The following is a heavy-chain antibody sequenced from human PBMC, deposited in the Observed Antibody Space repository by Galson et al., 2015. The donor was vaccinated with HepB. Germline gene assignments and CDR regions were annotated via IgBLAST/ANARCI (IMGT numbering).Heavy chain of an antibody. CDR3: TRDFTYYDFWSGSLMASSYYYYGMDV. D-gene: IGHD3-3*01. J-gene: IGHJ6*02. V-gene: IGHV3-64*01. Sequence: SLRLSCAASGFTFSSYAMHWVRQAPGKGLEYVSAISSNGGSTYYANSVKGRFTISRDNSKNTLYLQMGSLRAEDMAVYYCTRDFTYYDFWSGSLMASSYYYYGMDVWGQGTTVTVSS. CDR2: ISSNGGST. CDR1: GFTFSSYA.